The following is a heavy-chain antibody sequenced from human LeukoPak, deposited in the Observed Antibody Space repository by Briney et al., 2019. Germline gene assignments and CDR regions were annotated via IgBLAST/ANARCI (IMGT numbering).Heavy chain of an antibody. D-gene: IGHD3-16*02. CDR2: VIPVFDVI. V-gene: IGHV1-69*04. CDR1: GGTFRNSA. CDR3: ARVISSGDS. J-gene: IGHJ5*02. Sequence: SVKVSCKAFGGTFRNSAISWVRQAPGQGLEWMGRVIPVFDVISYAQKFQGRVTITADKSTNTAYMELSSLRSEDTAVYYCARVISSGDSWGQGTLVTVSS.